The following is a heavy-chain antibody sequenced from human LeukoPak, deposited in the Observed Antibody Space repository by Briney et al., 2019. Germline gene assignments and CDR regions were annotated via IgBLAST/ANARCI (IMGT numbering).Heavy chain of an antibody. D-gene: IGHD3-9*01. CDR1: GGSISSSSYY. Sequence: SETLSLTCTVSGGSISSSSYYWGWLRQPPGKGLEWIGSIYYSGSTYYNPSLKSRVTISVDTSKNQFSLKLSSVTAADTAVYYCARSPRVLRYFDWLPSIFDYWGQGTLVTVSS. V-gene: IGHV4-39*01. CDR3: ARSPRVLRYFDWLPSIFDY. J-gene: IGHJ4*02. CDR2: IYYSGST.